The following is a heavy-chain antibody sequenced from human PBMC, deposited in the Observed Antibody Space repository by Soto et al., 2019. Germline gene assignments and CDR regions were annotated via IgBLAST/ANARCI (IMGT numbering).Heavy chain of an antibody. Sequence: QVQLVQSGAEVKKPGSSVKVSCKASGCTFSSYAISWVRQAPGQGLEWMGGIIPIFGTANYAQKFQGRVTITADESTSTAYMELSSLRSEDTAVYYCARPSAAGSYYGMDVWGQGTTVTGSS. V-gene: IGHV1-69*12. CDR3: ARPSAAGSYYGMDV. CDR1: GCTFSSYA. CDR2: IIPIFGTA. J-gene: IGHJ6*02. D-gene: IGHD6-13*01.